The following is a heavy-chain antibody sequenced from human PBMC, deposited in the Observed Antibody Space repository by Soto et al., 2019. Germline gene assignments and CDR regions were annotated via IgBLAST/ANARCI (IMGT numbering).Heavy chain of an antibody. CDR1: GGPFSRHA. V-gene: IGHV1-69*01. CDR3: ARGWGYDSSDYYYAY. Sequence: QVQLVQSGAEVRKPGSSVKVSCKASGGPFSRHAISWVRQAPGQGLEWMGGIIPMFGTANHAQKFQGRVTIIADESTSTAYMELSSLRSEDTAIYYCARGWGYDSSDYYYAYWGQGTLVIVSS. J-gene: IGHJ4*02. D-gene: IGHD3-22*01. CDR2: IIPMFGTA.